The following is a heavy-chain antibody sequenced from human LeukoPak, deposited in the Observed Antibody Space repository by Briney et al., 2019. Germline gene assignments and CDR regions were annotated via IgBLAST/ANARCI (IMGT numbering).Heavy chain of an antibody. CDR1: GGSISSYY. CDR3: ARDRVPEGYFDH. CDR2: IYYSGT. Sequence: SETLSLTSTVSGGSISSYYWSWIRQPPGKGLEWIGYIYYSGTIYNPSLKSRVTISVDTSKNQFSLKLSSVTAADTAVYYCARDRVPEGYFDHWGQGTLVTVSS. V-gene: IGHV4-59*01. J-gene: IGHJ4*02. D-gene: IGHD1-1*01.